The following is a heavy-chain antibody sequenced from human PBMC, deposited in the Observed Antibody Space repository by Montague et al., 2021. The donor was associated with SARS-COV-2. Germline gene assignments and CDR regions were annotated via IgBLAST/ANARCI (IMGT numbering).Heavy chain of an antibody. Sequence: SETLSLTCTVSGASVRTYYWSWIRQSAGKKLEWMGRLYTSGSTYYNPSLRSRVTISMDTSKNHFSLKVNSVTATDTAVYFCARPGSVSGWFYFDDWGQGTLVSVSS. J-gene: IGHJ4*02. V-gene: IGHV4-4*07. CDR2: LYTSGST. CDR1: GASVRTYY. D-gene: IGHD6-19*01. CDR3: ARPGSVSGWFYFDD.